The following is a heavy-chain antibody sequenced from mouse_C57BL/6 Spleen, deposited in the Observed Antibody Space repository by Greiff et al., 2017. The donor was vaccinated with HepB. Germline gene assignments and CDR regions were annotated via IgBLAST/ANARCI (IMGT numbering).Heavy chain of an antibody. J-gene: IGHJ2*01. CDR3: EREGRSSYD. V-gene: IGHV1-7*01. CDR2: INPSSGYT. CDR1: GYTFTSYW. Sequence: VQLQQSGAELAKPGASVKLSCKASGYTFTSYWMHWVKQRPGQGLEWIGYINPSSGYTKYTQTFKDKATLTADKSSSTAYMQLSSLTYEDAAVDYCEREGRSSYDWGQGTTLTVSS. D-gene: IGHD1-1*01.